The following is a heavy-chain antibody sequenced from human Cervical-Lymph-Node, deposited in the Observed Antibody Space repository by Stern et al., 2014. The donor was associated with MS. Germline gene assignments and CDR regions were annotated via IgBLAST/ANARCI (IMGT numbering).Heavy chain of an antibody. CDR3: ARHGGPNWNHEAHNWFDP. J-gene: IGHJ5*02. V-gene: IGHV5-51*03. CDR1: EYNFNTHW. CDR2: LYPGNSDT. D-gene: IGHD1-14*01. Sequence: VQLGQSGAEVKKPGESLKISCKGSEYNFNTHWIAWVRQMPGKGLEWLGKLYPGNSDTRYNPSLQGQVSISADKSITTAYLHFSSLKASDSAMYFCARHGGPNWNHEAHNWFDPWGQGTLVTVSS.